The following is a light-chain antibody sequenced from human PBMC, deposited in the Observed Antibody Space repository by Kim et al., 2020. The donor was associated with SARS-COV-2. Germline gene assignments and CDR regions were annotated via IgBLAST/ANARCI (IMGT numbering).Light chain of an antibody. CDR3: NSRGSNDNVL. J-gene: IGLJ2*01. CDR1: SLRSYY. Sequence: VALGQTVRITCQGDSLRSYYETWYKQKPGQAPIVVIYGKNNRPSGIPDRFSGSSSGDTASLTITGTQAGDEADYYCNSRGSNDNVLFGGGTQLTVL. CDR2: GKN. V-gene: IGLV3-19*01.